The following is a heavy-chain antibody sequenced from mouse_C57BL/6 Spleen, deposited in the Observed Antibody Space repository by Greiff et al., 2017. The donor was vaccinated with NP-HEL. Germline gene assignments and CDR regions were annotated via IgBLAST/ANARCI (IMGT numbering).Heavy chain of an antibody. V-gene: IGHV2-5*01. CDR3: AKEDYSNSAWFAD. J-gene: IGHJ3*01. D-gene: IGHD2-5*01. CDR1: GFSLTSYG. CDR2: IWRGGST. Sequence: QVQLQQSGPGLVQPSQSLSIPCTVSGFSLTSYGVHWVRQSPGKGLEWLGVIWRGGSTDYNAAFMSRLSITKDNSKSQVFFKMNSLQADDTAIYYCAKEDYSNSAWFADWGQGTLVTVSA.